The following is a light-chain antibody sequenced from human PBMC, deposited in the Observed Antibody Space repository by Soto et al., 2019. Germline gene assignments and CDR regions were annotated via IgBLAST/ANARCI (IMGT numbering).Light chain of an antibody. J-gene: IGKJ1*01. CDR3: QEYGISRT. CDR1: QSVSSTY. CDR2: DVS. V-gene: IGKV3-20*01. Sequence: EILFTQSPGTLSLSPGERATLSCRASQSVSSTYVAWYQQKPGQAPRLLIYDVSSRATGIPDRFSGSGSGTDFTLTISRLEPEDFAVYFCQEYGISRTFGQGTKV.